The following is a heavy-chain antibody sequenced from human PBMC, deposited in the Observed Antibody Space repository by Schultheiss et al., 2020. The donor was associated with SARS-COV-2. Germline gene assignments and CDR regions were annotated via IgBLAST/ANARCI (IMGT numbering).Heavy chain of an antibody. V-gene: IGHV4-39*07. CDR3: ARGWGPNYFDY. Sequence: SETLSLTCTLSGGSISSSSYFWGWIRQPPGKGLEWIGNIYYTGSTYYNPSLKSRVTISVDTSKNQFSLKLSSVTAADTAVYYCARGWGPNYFDYWGQGTLVTVSS. D-gene: IGHD3-16*01. CDR1: GGSISSSSYF. J-gene: IGHJ4*02. CDR2: IYYTGST.